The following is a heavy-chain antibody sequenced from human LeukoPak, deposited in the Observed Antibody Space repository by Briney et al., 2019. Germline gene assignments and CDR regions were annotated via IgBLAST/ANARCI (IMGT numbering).Heavy chain of an antibody. V-gene: IGHV4-59*12. CDR3: ARDYYDSSGYYDY. CDR1: GGSISSYY. Sequence: SETLSLTCTVSGGSISSYYWSWIRQPPGKGLEWIGYIYYSGSTNYNPSLKSRVTMSVDTSKNQFSLKLSSVTAADTAVYYCARDYYDSSGYYDYWGQGTLVTVSS. D-gene: IGHD3-22*01. CDR2: IYYSGST. J-gene: IGHJ4*02.